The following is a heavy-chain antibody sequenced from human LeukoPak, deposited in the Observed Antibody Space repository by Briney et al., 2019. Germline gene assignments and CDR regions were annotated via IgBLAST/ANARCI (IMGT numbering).Heavy chain of an antibody. CDR1: GFTFSSYA. J-gene: IGHJ5*02. Sequence: GGSLRLSCAASGFTFSSYAMHWVRQAPGKGLEWVAVISYDGSNKYYADSVKGRFTISRDNSKNTLYLQMNSLRAEDTAVYYCARDNWNHGYFWFDPWGQGTLVTVSS. D-gene: IGHD1-20*01. V-gene: IGHV3-30*04. CDR2: ISYDGSNK. CDR3: ARDNWNHGYFWFDP.